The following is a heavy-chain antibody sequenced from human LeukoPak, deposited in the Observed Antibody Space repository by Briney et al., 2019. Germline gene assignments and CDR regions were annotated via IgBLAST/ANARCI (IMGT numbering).Heavy chain of an antibody. Sequence: GGSLRLSCAASGFTFSNYWMSWVRQAPGKGLEWVANIKQDRSEKYYVDSVKGRFTISRDNAKNSLYLQMNSLRAEDTAVYYCARGPLGGVCMDVWGKGTTVTVSS. D-gene: IGHD3-16*01. J-gene: IGHJ6*03. CDR2: IKQDRSEK. V-gene: IGHV3-7*01. CDR3: ARGPLGGVCMDV. CDR1: GFTFSNYW.